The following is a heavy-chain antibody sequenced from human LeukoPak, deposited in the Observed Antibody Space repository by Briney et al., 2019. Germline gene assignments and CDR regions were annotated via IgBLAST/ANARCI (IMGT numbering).Heavy chain of an antibody. V-gene: IGHV3-23*01. J-gene: IGHJ4*02. Sequence: GGSLRLSCAASGFTFSSYAMSWVRQAPGKGLEWVSAISGSGGSTYYADSVKGRFTISRDNSKNTLYLRMNSLRAEDTAVYYCAKLKYSSGYFDYWGQGTLVTVSS. CDR2: ISGSGGST. CDR3: AKLKYSSGYFDY. CDR1: GFTFSSYA. D-gene: IGHD3-22*01.